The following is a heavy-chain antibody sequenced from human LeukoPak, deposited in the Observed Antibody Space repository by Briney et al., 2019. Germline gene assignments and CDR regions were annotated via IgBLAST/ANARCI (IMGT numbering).Heavy chain of an antibody. CDR3: ARSSYYYGADAFDI. J-gene: IGHJ3*02. CDR1: GGSISGSYY. D-gene: IGHD3-10*01. Sequence: PSETLSLTCTVSGGSISGSYYWGWIRQPPGKGLEWIGSIYYSGRIYYNASLKSRVTISVDTSKNHFSLKLTSVTAADTAVYYCARSSYYYGADAFDIWGQGTMVTVSS. CDR2: IYYSGRI. V-gene: IGHV4-39*07.